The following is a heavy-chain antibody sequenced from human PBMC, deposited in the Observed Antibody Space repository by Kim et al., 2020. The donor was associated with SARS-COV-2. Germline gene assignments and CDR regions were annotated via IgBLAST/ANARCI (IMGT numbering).Heavy chain of an antibody. CDR3: ARPRKYSSGWYDDAFDI. D-gene: IGHD6-19*01. V-gene: IGHV3-30*04. CDR1: GFTFSSYA. J-gene: IGHJ3*02. Sequence: GGSLRLSCAASGFTFSSYAMHWVRQAPGKGLEWVAVISYDGSNKYYADSVKGRFTISRDNSKNTLYLQMNSLRAEDTAVYYWARPRKYSSGWYDDAFDIWGQGTMVTVSS. CDR2: ISYDGSNK.